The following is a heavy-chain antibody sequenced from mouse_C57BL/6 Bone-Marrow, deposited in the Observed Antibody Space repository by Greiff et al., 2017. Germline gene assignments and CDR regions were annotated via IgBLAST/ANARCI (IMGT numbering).Heavy chain of an antibody. CDR3: ARCYYGSPWYFDV. D-gene: IGHD1-1*01. CDR2: IDPSDSYT. J-gene: IGHJ1*03. V-gene: IGHV1-50*01. Sequence: VQLQQSGAELVKPGASVKLPCKASGYTFTSYWMQWVKQRPGRGLEWIGEIDPSDSYTNYNQKFKGKATLTVDTSSSTAYMQLSSLTSEDSAVYYCARCYYGSPWYFDVWGTGTTVTVSS. CDR1: GYTFTSYW.